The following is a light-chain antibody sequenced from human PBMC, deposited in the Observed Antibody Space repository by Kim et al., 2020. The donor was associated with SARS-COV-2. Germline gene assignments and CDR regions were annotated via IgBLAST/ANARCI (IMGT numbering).Light chain of an antibody. CDR3: QQYDSSPVT. V-gene: IGKV3-20*01. CDR2: CAA. Sequence: SPGERATLTCRASQSVSSGYLSWYQQKPGQAPRILLYCAASRATGIPDRCSGSGAGTYFSLTISRREPEDFAVYYCQQYDSSPVTFGQGTKVDIK. CDR1: QSVSSGY. J-gene: IGKJ1*01.